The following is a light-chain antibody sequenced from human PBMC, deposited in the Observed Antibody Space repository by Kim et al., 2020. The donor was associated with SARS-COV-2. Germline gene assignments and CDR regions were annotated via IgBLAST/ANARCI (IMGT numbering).Light chain of an antibody. CDR1: QAIFHL. V-gene: IGKV1D-16*01. CDR3: QQYDSYPLT. Sequence: DIQMTQSPSSLSASVGDRVTITCRASQAIFHLLAWYQQKPSKPPKVLIYGASSLRPGVPSRFSGSGSGTDFTLTISSLQPEDFATYYCQQYDSYPLTFGGGTKVDIK. J-gene: IGKJ4*01. CDR2: GAS.